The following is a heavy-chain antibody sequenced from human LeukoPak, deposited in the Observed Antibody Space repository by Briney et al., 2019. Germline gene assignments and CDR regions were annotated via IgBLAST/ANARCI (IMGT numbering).Heavy chain of an antibody. V-gene: IGHV4-4*07. CDR2: IYTSGST. CDR1: GGSISSYY. J-gene: IGHJ4*02. D-gene: IGHD6-6*01. CDR3: ARGTKYSSSSPLGY. Sequence: SETLSLTCTVSGGSISSYYWSWIRQPAGKGLEWIGRIYTSGSTNYNPSLKSRVTMSVDTSKNQFSLKLSSVTAADTAVYYCARGTKYSSSSPLGYWGQGTLVTVSS.